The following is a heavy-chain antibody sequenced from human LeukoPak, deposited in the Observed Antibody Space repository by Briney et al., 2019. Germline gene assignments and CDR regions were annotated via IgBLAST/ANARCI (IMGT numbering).Heavy chain of an antibody. V-gene: IGHV3-30*03. J-gene: IGHJ4*02. CDR2: ISNDGRNK. CDR3: AREEFDY. Sequence: PGRSLRLSCAASGFSFSSYGMNWVRQAPGKGLEWVAVISNDGRNKYYADSVKGRFTISRDNAKNSLYLQMNSLRAEDTALYYCAREEFDYWGQGTLVTVSS. CDR1: GFSFSSYG.